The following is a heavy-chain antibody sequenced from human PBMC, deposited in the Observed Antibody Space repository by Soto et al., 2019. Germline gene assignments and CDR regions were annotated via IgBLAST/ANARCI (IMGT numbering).Heavy chain of an antibody. J-gene: IGHJ4*02. D-gene: IGHD1-26*01. CDR3: SGGVGDAF. Sequence: EVPLVESGGGLVQTGGSLRLSCTISESTIRRDWLNWVRQAPGKGLGGVAHTNQDGTKKYYVDSVKGRFTISRDNAKNSLYLQMDSLRAEDTAMYYCSGGVGDAFWGQGTLVTVSS. CDR2: TNQDGTKK. V-gene: IGHV3-7*04. CDR1: ESTIRRDW.